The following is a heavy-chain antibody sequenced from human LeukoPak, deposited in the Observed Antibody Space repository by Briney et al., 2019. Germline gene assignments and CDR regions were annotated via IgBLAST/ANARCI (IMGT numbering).Heavy chain of an antibody. Sequence: GGSLRLSCVASGFTFSSYAMTWFRQAPGKGLEWVSSFSGGDGSPYHADSVKGHFTISRDNSKSTLYLQMNSLRAEDTAIYYCAKNGWLRSSGLWGDYWGQGALVTVSS. J-gene: IGHJ4*02. V-gene: IGHV3-23*01. CDR3: AKNGWLRSSGLWGDY. CDR2: FSGGDGSP. CDR1: GFTFSSYA. D-gene: IGHD5-12*01.